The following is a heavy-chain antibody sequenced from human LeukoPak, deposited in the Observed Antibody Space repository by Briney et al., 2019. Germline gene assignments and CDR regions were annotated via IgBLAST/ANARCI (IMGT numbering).Heavy chain of an antibody. CDR3: AKDWGRYSSSWYYFDY. J-gene: IGHJ4*02. V-gene: IGHV3-23*01. CDR1: GITFSSHA. D-gene: IGHD6-13*01. CDR2: ISGSGGST. Sequence: PGGSLRLSGAASGITFSSHAMSWVRQAPGKGLEWVSVISGSGGSTDYADSVKGRFTISRDNSKNTLYLQMNSLRADDTAVYYCAKDWGRYSSSWYYFDYWGQGTLVTVSS.